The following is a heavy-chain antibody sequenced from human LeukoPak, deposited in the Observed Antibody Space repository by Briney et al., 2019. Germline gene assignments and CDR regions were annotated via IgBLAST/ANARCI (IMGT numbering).Heavy chain of an antibody. CDR3: ATDLRWPFDY. CDR1: GYTLTELS. J-gene: IGHJ4*02. CDR2: FDPEDGET. D-gene: IGHD4-23*01. V-gene: IGHV1-24*01. Sequence: ASVKVSCKVSGYTLTELSMHWVRQAPGKGLEGVGGFDPEDGETIYAQKFQGRDTMTEDTSTDTAYLELSRLRSEDTAMYYCATDLRWPFDYWGQGTLVTVSS.